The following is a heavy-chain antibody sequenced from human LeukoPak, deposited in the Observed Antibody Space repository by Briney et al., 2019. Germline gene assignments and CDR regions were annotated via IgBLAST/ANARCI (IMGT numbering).Heavy chain of an antibody. V-gene: IGHV3-7*05. Sequence: PGGSLTLSCAASGFTFSTYWMNWVRQAQGKGLEWVASTKEDGSEKYYVDSVKGRFTISRDNAKNSLFLQMNSLRAEDTAVYYCATDRGYSTFDIWGQGTMVTVSS. J-gene: IGHJ3*02. CDR1: GFTFSTYW. D-gene: IGHD5-18*01. CDR2: TKEDGSEK. CDR3: ATDRGYSTFDI.